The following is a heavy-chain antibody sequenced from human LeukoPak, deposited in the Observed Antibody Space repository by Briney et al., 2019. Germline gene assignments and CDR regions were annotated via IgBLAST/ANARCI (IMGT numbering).Heavy chain of an antibody. CDR2: IYSGGST. D-gene: IGHD3-22*01. J-gene: IGHJ4*02. V-gene: IGHV3-53*01. CDR3: ARGLISSGYSPYFDY. Sequence: GGSLRLSCAASGFTVSSNYMTWVRQAPGKGLEGVSVIYSGGSTYYADSVKGRFTISRDNAENSLYLQMNSLRIEDTAVYYCARGLISSGYSPYFDYWGQGTLVTVSS. CDR1: GFTVSSNY.